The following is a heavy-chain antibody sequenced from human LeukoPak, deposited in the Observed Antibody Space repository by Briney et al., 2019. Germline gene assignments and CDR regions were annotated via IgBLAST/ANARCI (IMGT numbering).Heavy chain of an antibody. CDR1: GFTFHSYS. D-gene: IGHD2-15*01. CDR3: ATVGVVDATPYWYFDL. J-gene: IGHJ2*01. V-gene: IGHV3-66*01. Sequence: PGGSLRLSCAASGFTFHSYSMNWVRQAPGKGLEWVSVIYSGGRTYYTDSVKGRFTISRDISKNTLYLQMNSLRAEDTAVYYCATVGVVDATPYWYFDLWGRGTLVTVSS. CDR2: IYSGGRT.